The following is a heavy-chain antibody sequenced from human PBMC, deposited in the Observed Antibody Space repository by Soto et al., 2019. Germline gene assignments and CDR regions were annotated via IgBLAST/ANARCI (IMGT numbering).Heavy chain of an antibody. Sequence: QVQLVQSGAEVKKPGSSVKVSCKASGGTFSSYAISWVRQAPGQGLEWMGGIIPIFGTANYAQKFQVRVTITADESTRTAYMELSSLRDEDTAVYYCERGIAVAGHDAFDIWGQGTMVTVSS. D-gene: IGHD6-19*01. CDR1: GGTFSSYA. CDR2: IIPIFGTA. J-gene: IGHJ3*02. V-gene: IGHV1-69*01. CDR3: ERGIAVAGHDAFDI.